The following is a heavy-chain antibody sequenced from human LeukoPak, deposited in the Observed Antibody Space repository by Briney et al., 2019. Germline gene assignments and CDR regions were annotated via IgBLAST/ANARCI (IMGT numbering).Heavy chain of an antibody. CDR1: GFTFSSYP. CDR2: ISHDVSNK. D-gene: IGHD5-12*01. V-gene: IGHV3-30-3*01. Sequence: GRSLRLSCAASGFTFSSYPMYWVRQAPGKGLEWVAFISHDVSNKYYADSVKDRFTISRDNSNNTLYLQMNSLRPEDTAVYHCARDFAYSGYRGFSDYWGQGTLVTVSS. J-gene: IGHJ4*02. CDR3: ARDFAYSGYRGFSDY.